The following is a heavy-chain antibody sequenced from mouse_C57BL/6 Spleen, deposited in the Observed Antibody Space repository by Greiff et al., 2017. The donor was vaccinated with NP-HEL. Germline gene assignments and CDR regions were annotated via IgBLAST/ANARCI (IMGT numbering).Heavy chain of an antibody. CDR2: IYPGDGDT. V-gene: IGHV1-80*01. CDR3: ANYYYGSSVYYAMDY. CDR1: GYAFSSYW. D-gene: IGHD1-1*01. Sequence: VQLQESGAELVKPGASVKISCKASGYAFSSYWMNWVKQRPGKGLEWIGQIYPGDGDTNYNGKFKGKATLTADKSSSTAYMQLSSLTSEDSAVYFCANYYYGSSVYYAMDYWGQGTSVTVSS. J-gene: IGHJ4*01.